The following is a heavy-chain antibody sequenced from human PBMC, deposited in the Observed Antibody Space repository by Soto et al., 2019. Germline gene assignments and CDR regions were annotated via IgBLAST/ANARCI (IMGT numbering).Heavy chain of an antibody. V-gene: IGHV3-15*07. D-gene: IGHD3-9*01. CDR2: IKSKTNGGTT. CDR1: GFTFSYAW. CDR3: TTDYDILTIRWNAFEI. Sequence: PGGSLRLSCAASGFTFSYAWMIWVRQAPGKGLEWVGRIKSKTNGGTTDYAAPVKGRFTISRDDSKNTLYLQMNSLKTEDTAVYYCTTDYDILTIRWNAFEIWGQGTMVTVSS. J-gene: IGHJ3*02.